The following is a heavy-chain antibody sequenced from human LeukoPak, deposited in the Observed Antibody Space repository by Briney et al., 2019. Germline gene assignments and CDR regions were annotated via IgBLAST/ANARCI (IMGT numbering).Heavy chain of an antibody. D-gene: IGHD3-22*01. CDR2: IWYDGSNK. J-gene: IGHJ4*01. CDR1: GFTFSSYG. Sequence: GRSLRLSCAASGFTFSSYGMHWVRQAPGKGLEWVAVIWYDGSNKYYADSVKGRFTISRDNSKNTLYLQMNSLRAEDTAVNYCARVFYDSSGYYSPRFDYWGHGTLVTVSS. CDR3: ARVFYDSSGYYSPRFDY. V-gene: IGHV3-33*01.